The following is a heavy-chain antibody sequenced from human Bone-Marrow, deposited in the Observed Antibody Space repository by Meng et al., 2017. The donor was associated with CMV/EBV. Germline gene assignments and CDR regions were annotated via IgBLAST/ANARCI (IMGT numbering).Heavy chain of an antibody. CDR2: IKQDGSEK. J-gene: IGHJ4*02. CDR1: GFTFSSYW. D-gene: IGHD6-6*01. Sequence: GESLKISCAASGFTFSSYWMHWVRQAPGKGLEWVANIKQDGSEKYYVDSVKGRFTISRDNAKNSLYLQMNSLRAEDTAVYYCARDIGYSSSYRLAYWGPGTLVTGSS. CDR3: ARDIGYSSSYRLAY. V-gene: IGHV3-7*01.